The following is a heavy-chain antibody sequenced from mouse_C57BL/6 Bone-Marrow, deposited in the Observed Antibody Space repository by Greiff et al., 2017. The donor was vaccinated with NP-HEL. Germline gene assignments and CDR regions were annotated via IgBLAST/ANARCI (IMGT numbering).Heavy chain of an antibody. D-gene: IGHD2-3*01. Sequence: VQLQQSGAELVRPGTSVKMSCKASGYTFTNYWIGWAKQRPGHGLEWIGDIYPGGGYTNYNEKFKGKATLTADKSSSTAYMQFSSLTSEDSAIYYCASAVDDGYYVLYFDVWGTGTTVTVSS. J-gene: IGHJ1*03. CDR3: ASAVDDGYYVLYFDV. CDR1: GYTFTNYW. CDR2: IYPGGGYT. V-gene: IGHV1-63*01.